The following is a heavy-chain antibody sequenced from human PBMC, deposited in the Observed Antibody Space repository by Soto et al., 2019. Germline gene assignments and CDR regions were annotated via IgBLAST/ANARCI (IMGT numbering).Heavy chain of an antibody. CDR2: INPSGGYT. J-gene: IGHJ4*02. Sequence: ASVKVSCKASGYTSTNYYIHWVRQAPGQGLEWMGKINPSGGYTTYAPRFQDRVTMTRDTSTSTVYMELTSLRSEDTAVYFCARRGSVDGPPLKFDYWGQGALVTVSS. CDR3: ARRGSVDGPPLKFDY. D-gene: IGHD6-19*01. CDR1: GYTSTNYY. V-gene: IGHV1-46*01.